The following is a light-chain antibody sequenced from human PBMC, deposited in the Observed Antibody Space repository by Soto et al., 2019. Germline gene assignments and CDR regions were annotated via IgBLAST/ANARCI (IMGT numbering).Light chain of an antibody. CDR3: QQYNTYPLT. J-gene: IGKJ4*01. CDR1: QSISIW. CDR2: DAS. Sequence: DIQMTQSPSTLSASVGDRVTITCRASQSISIWLAWYQQKPGKAPKLLIYDASTLESGVPSRFSGRGSGTEFNLTISSLQPDDFATYYCQQYNTYPLTFGGGTKVEIK. V-gene: IGKV1-5*01.